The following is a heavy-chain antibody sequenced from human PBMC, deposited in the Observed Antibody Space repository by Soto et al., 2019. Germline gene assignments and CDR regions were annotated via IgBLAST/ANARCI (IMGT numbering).Heavy chain of an antibody. J-gene: IGHJ4*02. CDR2: IYSGGYT. CDR3: RTGRGGGGY. D-gene: IGHD2-15*01. V-gene: IGHV3-53*01. CDR1: GFTVSNNY. Sequence: EVQLVESGGGLIQPGGSLRLSCAVSGFTVSNNYMSWVRQAPGKGLEGVSVIYSGGYTAYGDSVKGRFTISRDNSKNTLYIQMNTRGADAGPFYYGRTGRGGGGYWGQGTLVTVSS.